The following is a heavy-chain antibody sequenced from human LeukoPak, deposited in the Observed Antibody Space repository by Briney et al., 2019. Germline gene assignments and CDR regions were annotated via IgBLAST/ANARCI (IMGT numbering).Heavy chain of an antibody. CDR3: ASTYCSGGSCNTPRFDY. Sequence: SETLSLTCAAYGGSFSGYYWIWIRQPPGKGLEWIGSIYHSGSTYYNPSLKSRVTISVDTSKNQFSLKLSSVTAADTAVYYCASTYCSGGSCNTPRFDYWGQGTLVTVSS. J-gene: IGHJ4*02. CDR2: IYHSGST. V-gene: IGHV4-34*01. D-gene: IGHD2-15*01. CDR1: GGSFSGYY.